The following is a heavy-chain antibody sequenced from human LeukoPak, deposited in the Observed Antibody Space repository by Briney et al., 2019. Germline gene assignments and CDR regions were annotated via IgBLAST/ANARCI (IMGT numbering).Heavy chain of an antibody. J-gene: IGHJ6*03. Sequence: SQTLSLTCTVSGGSISSGGYYWSWIRQHPGKGLDWIGYIYYSGSTYCNPSLKSRATISVDTSKNQFSLGLTSVTAADTAVYYRARAPKGMTTVRYYYYYYMDVWGEGATVTVSS. CDR3: ARAPKGMTTVRYYYYYYMDV. V-gene: IGHV4-31*03. CDR1: GGSISSGGYY. CDR2: IYYSGST. D-gene: IGHD4-11*01.